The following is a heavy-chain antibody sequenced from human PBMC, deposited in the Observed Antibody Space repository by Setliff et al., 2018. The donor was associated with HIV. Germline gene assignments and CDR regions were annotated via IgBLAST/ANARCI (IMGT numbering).Heavy chain of an antibody. CDR1: GFTFSGYH. D-gene: IGHD1-1*01. Sequence: GGSLRLSCAASGFTFSGYHMNWVRQAPGKGLEWVSYISTTRAIWYADSVKGRFTISRDNSKNTLYLQVNSLRPEDTAVYYCASARIPTGGTSTSFDYWGQGTLVTVSS. CDR3: ASARIPTGGTSTSFDY. J-gene: IGHJ4*02. CDR2: ISTTRAI. V-gene: IGHV3-48*01.